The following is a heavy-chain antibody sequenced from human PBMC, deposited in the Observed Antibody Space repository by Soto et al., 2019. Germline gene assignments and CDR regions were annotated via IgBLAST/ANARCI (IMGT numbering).Heavy chain of an antibody. J-gene: IGHJ6*02. Sequence: GGSLRLSCAASGFTFSSYGMHWVRQAPGKGLEWVAVIWYDGSNKYYADSVKGRFTISRDNSKNTLYLQMNSLRAEDTAVYYCARGRYCSSTSCSNYYYYGMDVWGQGTTVTVSS. D-gene: IGHD2-2*01. CDR2: IWYDGSNK. V-gene: IGHV3-33*01. CDR3: ARGRYCSSTSCSNYYYYGMDV. CDR1: GFTFSSYG.